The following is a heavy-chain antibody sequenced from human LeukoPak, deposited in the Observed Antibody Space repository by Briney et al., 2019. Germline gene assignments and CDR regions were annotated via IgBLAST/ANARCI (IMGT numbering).Heavy chain of an antibody. D-gene: IGHD4-17*01. J-gene: IGHJ4*02. CDR3: TGQPNYGDYPN. V-gene: IGHV3-73*01. CDR2: IRNKANSYAT. CDR1: GFTFSGST. Sequence: GGSLRLSCAASGFTFSGSTMHWVRQASGKGLEWVGRIRNKANSYATAYVESAKGRFTISRDDSKNTVYLQMNSLKTEDTAVYYCTGQPNYGDYPNWGQGTLVTVSS.